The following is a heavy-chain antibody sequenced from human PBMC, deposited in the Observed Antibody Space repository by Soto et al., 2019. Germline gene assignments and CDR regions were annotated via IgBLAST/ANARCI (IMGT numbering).Heavy chain of an antibody. Sequence: LRLSCEGSGFTFSDYYISWIRQAPGKGLEWISYSSNSGTFSRYADSVKGRFSISRDNTKNLLYLQMNGLRAEDTDVYYCARSGDNYNRLDYWGQGTPVTVSS. J-gene: IGHJ4*02. D-gene: IGHD1-1*01. V-gene: IGHV3-11*06. CDR2: SSNSGTFS. CDR3: ARSGDNYNRLDY. CDR1: GFTFSDYY.